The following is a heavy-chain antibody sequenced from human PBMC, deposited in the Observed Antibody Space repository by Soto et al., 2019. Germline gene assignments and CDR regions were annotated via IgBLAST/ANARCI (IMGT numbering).Heavy chain of an antibody. J-gene: IGHJ4*02. CDR3: ARPLGQYYDFWSGIDY. D-gene: IGHD3-3*01. V-gene: IGHV3-30-3*01. CDR1: GFTFSSYA. Sequence: PGGSLRLSCAASGFTFSSYAIHWVRQAPGKGLEWVAVISYDGSNKYYADSVKGRFTISRDNSKNTLCLQMNSLRAEDTAVYYCARPLGQYYDFWSGIDYWGQGTLVTVSS. CDR2: ISYDGSNK.